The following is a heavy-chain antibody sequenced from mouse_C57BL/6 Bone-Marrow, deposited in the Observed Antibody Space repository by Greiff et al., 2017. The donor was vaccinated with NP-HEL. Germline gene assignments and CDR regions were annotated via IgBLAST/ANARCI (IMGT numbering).Heavy chain of an antibody. CDR3: VRALYGSSHDWYFDV. J-gene: IGHJ1*03. Sequence: EVKLVESGGGLVQPKGSLKLSCAASGFTFNTYAMHWVRQAPGKGLEWVARIRSKSSNYATYYADTVKDRFTISRAYSQNKLYLKMNNLKTADTAKYYCVRALYGSSHDWYFDVWGTGTTVTVSS. CDR1: GFTFNTYA. D-gene: IGHD1-1*01. V-gene: IGHV10-3*01. CDR2: IRSKSSNYAT.